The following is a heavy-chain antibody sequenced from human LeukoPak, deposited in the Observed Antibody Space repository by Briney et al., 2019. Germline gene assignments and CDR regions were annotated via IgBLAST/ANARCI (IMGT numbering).Heavy chain of an antibody. J-gene: IGHJ4*02. V-gene: IGHV3-15*01. Sequence: GGCLRLSCVAPGITLSNYWMSSVRQTPGKGLEWGGRIKSKDDGETIDYNTPGKGRFTIARDDTKNTLYMEMNSLKNEDTAMYYCTVRSSIWSQGTLVTVSS. CDR1: GITLSNYW. D-gene: IGHD6-13*01. CDR3: TVRSSI. CDR2: IKSKDDGETI.